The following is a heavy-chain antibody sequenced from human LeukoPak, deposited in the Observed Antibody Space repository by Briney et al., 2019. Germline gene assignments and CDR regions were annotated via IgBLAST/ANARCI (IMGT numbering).Heavy chain of an antibody. CDR2: INSNTGGT. CDR3: ARDNFFANVGFDV. J-gene: IGHJ3*01. CDR1: GYTLTDYY. D-gene: IGHD2-21*01. V-gene: IGHV1-2*06. Sequence: ASVKVSCKASGYTLTDYYLHWVRQAPGQGLEWMGRINSNTGGTNYAQTFQDRVTLTRDTSINTAYMELNRLRSDDTALYFCARDNFFANVGFDVWGQGTVVTVYS.